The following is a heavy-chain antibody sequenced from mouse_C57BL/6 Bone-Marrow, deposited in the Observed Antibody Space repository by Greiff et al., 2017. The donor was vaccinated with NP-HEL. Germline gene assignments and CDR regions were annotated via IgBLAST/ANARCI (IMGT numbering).Heavy chain of an antibody. V-gene: IGHV2-2*01. D-gene: IGHD1-1*01. J-gene: IGHJ4*01. CDR3: ARLREDYYAMDY. Sequence: VQRVESGPGLVQPSQSLSITCTVPGFSLTSYGVHWVRQSPGKGLEWLGVIWSGGSTDYNAAFISRLSISKDNSKSQVFFKMNSLQADDTAINYCARLREDYYAMDYWGQGTSVTVSS. CDR1: GFSLTSYG. CDR2: IWSGGST.